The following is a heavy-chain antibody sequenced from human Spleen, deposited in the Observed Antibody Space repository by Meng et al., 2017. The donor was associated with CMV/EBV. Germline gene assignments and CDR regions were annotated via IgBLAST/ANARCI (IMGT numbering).Heavy chain of an antibody. V-gene: IGHV4-39*07. CDR2: IYYSGST. D-gene: IGHD6-19*01. Sequence: SETLSLICTVSGGSISSSSYYWGWIRQPPGKGLEWIGSIYYSGSTYYNPSLKSRVTISVDTSKNQFSLKLSSVTAANTAVYYCARDSAGYSSGWSFTYYYGMDVWGQGTTVTVSS. CDR3: ARDSAGYSSGWSFTYYYGMDV. CDR1: GGSISSSSYY. J-gene: IGHJ6*02.